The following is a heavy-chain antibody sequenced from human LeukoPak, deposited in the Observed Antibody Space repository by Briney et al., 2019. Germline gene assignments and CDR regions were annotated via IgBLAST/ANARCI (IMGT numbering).Heavy chain of an antibody. CDR3: AKEYGNFDY. CDR1: KFIYRSYA. J-gene: IGHJ4*02. Sequence: GRSLRLSCAVSKFIYRSYAMSWVRQPPRKGLGWVSASRGTGGSKYYADSVKGRFTNSRDNSRNTLYLQMNSLRAEDTAVYYCAKEYGNFDYWGQGTLVSVSS. CDR2: SRGTGGSK. V-gene: IGHV3-23*01. D-gene: IGHD2-8*01.